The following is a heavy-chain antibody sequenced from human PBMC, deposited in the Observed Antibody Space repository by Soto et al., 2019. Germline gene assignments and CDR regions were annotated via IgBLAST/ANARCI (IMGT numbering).Heavy chain of an antibody. CDR1: GGSFSGYY. V-gene: IGHV4-34*01. CDR3: ARGPQGFFGVVIIYYGMDV. J-gene: IGHJ6*02. Sequence: SETLSLTCAVYGGSFSGYYWSWIRQPPGKGLEWIGEINHSGSTNYNPSLKSRVTISVDTSKNQFSLKLSSVTAADTAVYYCARGPQGFFGVVIIYYGMDVWGQGTTVTVSS. D-gene: IGHD3-3*01. CDR2: INHSGST.